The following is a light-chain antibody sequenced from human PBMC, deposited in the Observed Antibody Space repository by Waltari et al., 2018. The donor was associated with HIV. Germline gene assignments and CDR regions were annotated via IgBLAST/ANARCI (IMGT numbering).Light chain of an antibody. Sequence: EIVMTQSPATLSVSPGERATLSCRASRSISSNLAWYQQKPGQAPRLLIFGASTRATGVPARFSGSGSGTEFTLTISSLQSEDFALYYCQQYHNWPLYTFGQGTKLEIK. J-gene: IGKJ2*01. CDR1: RSISSN. CDR3: QQYHNWPLYT. CDR2: GAS. V-gene: IGKV3-15*01.